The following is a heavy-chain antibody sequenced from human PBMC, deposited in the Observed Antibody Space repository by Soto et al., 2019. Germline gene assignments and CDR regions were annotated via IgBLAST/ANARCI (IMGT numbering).Heavy chain of an antibody. J-gene: IGHJ6*03. CDR1: GITFTNAW. Sequence: PGGSLRLSCAASGITFTNAWMSWVRQAPGKGLEWVGRIKSKIDGGTTDYAAPVKGRFIISRDDSKNTLYLQVNSLKTEDTAVYYCAGHGDFPRRGLWGNGDYYYYYMDVWGKGTTVTVSS. V-gene: IGHV3-15*01. CDR3: AGHGDFPRRGLWGNGDYYYYYMDV. CDR2: IKSKIDGGTT. D-gene: IGHD3-16*01.